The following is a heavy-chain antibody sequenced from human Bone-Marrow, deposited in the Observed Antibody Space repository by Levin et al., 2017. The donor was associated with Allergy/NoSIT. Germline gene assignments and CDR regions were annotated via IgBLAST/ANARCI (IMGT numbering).Heavy chain of an antibody. CDR1: GGSFSGYY. Sequence: SQTLSLTCAVYGGSFSGYYWSWIRQPPGKGLEWIGEINHSGSTNYNPSLKSRVTISVDTSKNQFSLKLSSVTAADTAVYYCARLLGGARTYYYYYMDGWGKGTTVTVSS. D-gene: IGHD1-26*01. V-gene: IGHV4-34*01. CDR2: INHSGST. J-gene: IGHJ6*03. CDR3: ARLLGGARTYYYYYMDG.